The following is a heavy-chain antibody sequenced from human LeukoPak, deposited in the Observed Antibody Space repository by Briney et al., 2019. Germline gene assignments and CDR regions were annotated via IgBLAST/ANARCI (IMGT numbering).Heavy chain of an antibody. CDR1: GYTFTIYD. J-gene: IGHJ5*02. CDR2: MNPKRGNT. V-gene: IGHV1-8*01. D-gene: IGHD2-8*01. Sequence: EASVKVSCTASGYTFTIYDINWVRQATGQGLEWMGWMNPKRGNTGYAQKFQGRVTMTRNTPISTVYMELSSLTSEDTAVYYCARDVSGWFDPWGQGTLVTVSS. CDR3: ARDVSGWFDP.